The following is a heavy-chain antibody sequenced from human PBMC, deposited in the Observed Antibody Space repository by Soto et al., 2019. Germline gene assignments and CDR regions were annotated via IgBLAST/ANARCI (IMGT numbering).Heavy chain of an antibody. Sequence: QVQVVESGGGVVQPGKSLRLSCAASGFTFGSYGMHWVRQAPGKGLEWVAVISNHGTNKYYADSVKGRFTISRDNSKNTVYLQMNSLRAEDTAVYYCAKDEVEGDWYGLVDHWCQGTLVTVSS. CDR1: GFTFGSYG. J-gene: IGHJ4*02. D-gene: IGHD6-19*01. CDR2: ISNHGTNK. CDR3: AKDEVEGDWYGLVDH. V-gene: IGHV3-30*18.